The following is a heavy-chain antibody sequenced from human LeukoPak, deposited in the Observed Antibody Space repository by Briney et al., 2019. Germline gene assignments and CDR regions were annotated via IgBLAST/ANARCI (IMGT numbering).Heavy chain of an antibody. J-gene: IGHJ4*02. CDR3: AREDGLFDS. CDR2: IFHTGDT. D-gene: IGHD5-24*01. V-gene: IGHV4-38-2*02. CDR1: GYSISSYYY. Sequence: SETLSLTCAVSGYSISSYYYWAWIRQPPGKGLEWIGNIFHTGDTNYSPSLMSRLTLSVDSSNNQFSLRLTSVTAADTAVYYCAREDGLFDSWGQGTLVTVSS.